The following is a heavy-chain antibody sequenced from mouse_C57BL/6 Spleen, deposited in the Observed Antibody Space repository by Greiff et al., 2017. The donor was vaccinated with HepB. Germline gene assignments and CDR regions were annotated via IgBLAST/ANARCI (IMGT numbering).Heavy chain of an antibody. V-gene: IGHV1-64*01. D-gene: IGHD2-3*01. CDR3: TRVDAPYYFDY. Sequence: QVQLQQPGAELVKPGASVKLSCKASGYTFTSYWMHWVKQRPGQGLEWIGMIHPNSGSTNYNEKFKSKATLTVDKSSSTAYMQLSSLTSEDSAVYYCTRVDAPYYFDYWGQGTTLTVSS. J-gene: IGHJ2*01. CDR2: IHPNSGST. CDR1: GYTFTSYW.